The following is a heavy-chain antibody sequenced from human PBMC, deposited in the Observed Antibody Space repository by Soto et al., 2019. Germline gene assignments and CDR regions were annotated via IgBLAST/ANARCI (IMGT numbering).Heavy chain of an antibody. Sequence: PSETLSLTCTVSGGSIISVGYYWSWIRKPPGKGLEWIGYIYYSGSTYYNPSLKSRVTISVDTSKNQFSLKLSSVTAADTAVYYCARDHYVYDILTGYGYYYGMDVWGQGTTVTVSS. CDR2: IYYSGST. V-gene: IGHV4-30-4*01. J-gene: IGHJ6*02. CDR1: GGSIISVGYY. D-gene: IGHD3-9*01. CDR3: ARDHYVYDILTGYGYYYGMDV.